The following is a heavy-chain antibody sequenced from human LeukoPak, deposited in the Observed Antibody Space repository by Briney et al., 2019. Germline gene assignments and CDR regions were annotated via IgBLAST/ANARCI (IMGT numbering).Heavy chain of an antibody. J-gene: IGHJ4*02. V-gene: IGHV3-30*04. CDR2: ISYDGSNR. CDR3: ARDQLAYSGYDTLFDY. Sequence: GGSLRLSCAASGFTFDSYAIHWVRQAPGKGLEWVAVISYDGSNRYYADSVKGRFTISRDNSKNTLYLQLNSLRPEDTAVYYCARDQLAYSGYDTLFDYWGQGSLVTVSS. D-gene: IGHD5-12*01. CDR1: GFTFDSYA.